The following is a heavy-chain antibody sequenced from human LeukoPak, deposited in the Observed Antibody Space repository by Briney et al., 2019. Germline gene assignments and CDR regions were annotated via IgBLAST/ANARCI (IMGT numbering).Heavy chain of an antibody. CDR3: ARVEEYSSSFGLRGYYYYYMDV. Sequence: SETLSLTCTVSGASITSYYWSWIRQPAGKGLEWIGYIYYSGSTNYNPSLKSRVTISVDTSKNQFSLKLSSVTAADTAVYYCARVEEYSSSFGLRGYYYYYMDVWGKGTTVTVSS. J-gene: IGHJ6*03. CDR2: IYYSGST. V-gene: IGHV4-59*01. CDR1: GASITSYY. D-gene: IGHD6-6*01.